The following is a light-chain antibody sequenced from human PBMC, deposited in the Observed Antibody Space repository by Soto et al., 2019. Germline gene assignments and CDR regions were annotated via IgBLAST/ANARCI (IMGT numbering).Light chain of an antibody. V-gene: IGKV1-39*01. CDR3: QQSYSRVT. Sequence: DIHFTHSPSSLSASVGDTVTITCRTSRSISGKLSWYQQKPGKAPKLLIYAASRLQSGVPSRFSASGSGTEFTLTISSLHPDDFASYYCQQSYSRVTFGQGTKE. J-gene: IGKJ1*01. CDR2: AAS. CDR1: RSISGK.